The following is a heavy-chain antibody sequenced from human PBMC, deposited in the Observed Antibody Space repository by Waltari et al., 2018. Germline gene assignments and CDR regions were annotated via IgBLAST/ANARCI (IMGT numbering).Heavy chain of an antibody. D-gene: IGHD5-12*01. J-gene: IGHJ3*01. CDR3: ATYIGASVGTAAFDV. V-gene: IGHV4-39*01. Sequence: QLQLQESGPGLVKPSEPLSLTCAVSGGSITSNRHYWGWIRQPPGQGLEWIGTISYTGATYSSPSLKSRVTISRDTSKNQLSLTLGSVTAADTALYYCATYIGASVGTAAFDVWGQGTMVTVSS. CDR2: ISYTGAT. CDR1: GGSITSNRHY.